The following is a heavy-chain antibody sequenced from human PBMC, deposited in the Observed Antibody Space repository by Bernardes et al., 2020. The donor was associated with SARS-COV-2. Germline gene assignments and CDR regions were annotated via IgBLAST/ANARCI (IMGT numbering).Heavy chain of an antibody. CDR2: LYYSVNT. D-gene: IGHD1-1*01. CDR1: NYSISSGYY. J-gene: IGHJ5*02. CDR3: ARHGTRDAWFDP. V-gene: IGHV4-38-2*01. Sequence: TLSLTCAVSNYSISSGYYWAWIRQPPGKELQWIVSLYYSVNTFYNPSLKSRVTVSVDTSKNQFSLKLSSVTAADTAVYFCARHGTRDAWFDPWGQGTLVTVSS.